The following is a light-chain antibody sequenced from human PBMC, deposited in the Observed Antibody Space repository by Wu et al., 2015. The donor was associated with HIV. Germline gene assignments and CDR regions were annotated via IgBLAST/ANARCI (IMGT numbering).Light chain of an antibody. CDR3: QKYNTAPWT. CDR1: QGISSY. Sequence: DIQLTQFPSFLSASVGDRVSITCRASQGISSYLAWYQQKPGKAPKLLIYAASTSQSGVPSRFSGSGSGTDFTLTISSLQPEDVATYYCQKYNTAPWTFGQGTKVEIK. V-gene: IGKV1-27*01. J-gene: IGKJ1*01. CDR2: AAS.